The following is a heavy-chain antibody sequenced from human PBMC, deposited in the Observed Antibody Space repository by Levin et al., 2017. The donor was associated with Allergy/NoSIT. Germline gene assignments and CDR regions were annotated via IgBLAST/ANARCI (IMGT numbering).Heavy chain of an antibody. CDR3: ARGESIYGGSYPFDY. Sequence: RAGGSLRLSCAASGFTFSSYDMHWVRQATGKGLEWVSAIGTAGDTYYPGSVKGRFTISRENAKNSLYLQMNSLRAGDTAVYYCARGESIYGGSYPFDYWGQGTLVTVSS. D-gene: IGHD1-26*01. CDR1: GFTFSSYD. J-gene: IGHJ4*02. CDR2: IGTAGDT. V-gene: IGHV3-13*04.